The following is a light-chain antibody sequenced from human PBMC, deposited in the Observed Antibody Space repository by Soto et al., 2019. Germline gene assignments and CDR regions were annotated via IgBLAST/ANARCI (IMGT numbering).Light chain of an antibody. CDR1: QSISNN. CDR3: QQYNNWWT. CDR2: GAS. J-gene: IGKJ1*01. V-gene: IGKV3-15*01. Sequence: EIVMTQSPATLSVSPGERATLSCRASQSISNNLAWYHQRPGQAPRLLVFGASTRATGIPARFSGSGSGTEFTLTISSLQSEDFAVYYCQQYNNWWTFGQGTRVEIK.